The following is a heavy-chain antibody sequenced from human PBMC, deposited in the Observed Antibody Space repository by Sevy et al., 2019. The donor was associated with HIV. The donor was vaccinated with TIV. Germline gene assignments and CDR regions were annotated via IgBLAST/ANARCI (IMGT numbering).Heavy chain of an antibody. V-gene: IGHV3-33*01. CDR1: GFSFSSYG. J-gene: IGHJ4*02. D-gene: IGHD4-17*01. Sequence: GGSLRLSCAASGFSFSSYGMHWVRQAPGKGLEWVALIWFDGSNSYYADSVKGRFTISRVTSKNTVYLQMKSLRAEDTAVYYCARDHEFYDYGDYGPTFFPDYWGQGNLVTVSS. CDR3: ARDHEFYDYGDYGPTFFPDY. CDR2: IWFDGSNS.